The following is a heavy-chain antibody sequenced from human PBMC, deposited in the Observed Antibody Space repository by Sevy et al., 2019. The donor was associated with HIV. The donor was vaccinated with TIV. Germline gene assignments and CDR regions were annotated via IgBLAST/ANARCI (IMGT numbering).Heavy chain of an antibody. CDR2: IYSSGTT. V-gene: IGHV4-39*01. D-gene: IGHD2-15*01. CDR1: GGSIYSSSFF. J-gene: IGHJ4*02. CDR3: TRHLGSGPVVSDY. Sequence: SETLSLTCTVSGGSIYSSSFFWGWIRQSPGKGLEWIGSIYSSGTTYYNPSLKSRLSMSVNTSKNQLSLNLNSVTAADTAMYFCTRHLGSGPVVSDYWGPGTLVTVSS.